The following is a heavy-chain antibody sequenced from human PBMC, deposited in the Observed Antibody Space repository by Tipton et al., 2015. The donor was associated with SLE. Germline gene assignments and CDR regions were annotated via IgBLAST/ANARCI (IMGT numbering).Heavy chain of an antibody. CDR3: ARHDTNYGRNWFDP. Sequence: TLSLTCTVSGFSISGSNYYWDWIRQTPGTGTAWIGRITNNGNTYYIPSLQRRVTMSVDTSKNPFSLKLSSVTAADTAVYYCARHDTNYGRNWFDPWGQGTLVTVSS. D-gene: IGHD2-8*01. CDR1: GFSISGSNYY. CDR2: ITNNGNT. J-gene: IGHJ5*02. V-gene: IGHV4-39*01.